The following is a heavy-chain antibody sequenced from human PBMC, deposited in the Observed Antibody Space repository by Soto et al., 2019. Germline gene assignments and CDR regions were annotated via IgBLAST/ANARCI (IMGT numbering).Heavy chain of an antibody. J-gene: IGHJ5*02. CDR1: GGSISSTSYY. CDR3: ARLDYYGSGSYTWFDP. CDR2: IYYSGST. V-gene: IGHV4-39*01. D-gene: IGHD3-10*01. Sequence: QLQLQESGPGLVKPSETLSLTCTVSGGSISSTSYYWGWIRQPPGKGLEWIGSIYYSGSTYYNPSLNSRVSISVDTSKNQFSRKLSSVPAADTAVYYCARLDYYGSGSYTWFDPWCQGTLVTVSS.